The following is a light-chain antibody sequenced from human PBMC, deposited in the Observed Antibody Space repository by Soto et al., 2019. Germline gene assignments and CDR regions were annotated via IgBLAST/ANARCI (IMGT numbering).Light chain of an antibody. J-gene: IGKJ1*01. CDR2: GTS. CDR3: QHYNNWPRT. CDR1: QGVSSN. V-gene: IGKV3-15*01. Sequence: EVVMTQSPATLSVSPGERATLSCRASQGVSSNLAWYQQKPGQAPRLLIYGTSTRATGIPARFSGSGSGTECTLTISGLQSEDFAVYYCQHYNNWPRTFGQGTKVEIK.